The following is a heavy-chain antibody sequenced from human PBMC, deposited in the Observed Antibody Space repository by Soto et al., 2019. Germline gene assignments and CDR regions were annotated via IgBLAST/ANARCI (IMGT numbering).Heavy chain of an antibody. Sequence: ASVKVSCKASGYIFTSFHMHWVRQAPGQGLEWMGMINPSGGRTEYAQKFQGRVTMTGDTSTSTVYMELRTLRSEDTAVYYCARAGINWLDPWGQGTQVTVSS. CDR1: GYIFTSFH. D-gene: IGHD1-20*01. V-gene: IGHV1-46*01. CDR2: INPSGGRT. J-gene: IGHJ5*02. CDR3: ARAGINWLDP.